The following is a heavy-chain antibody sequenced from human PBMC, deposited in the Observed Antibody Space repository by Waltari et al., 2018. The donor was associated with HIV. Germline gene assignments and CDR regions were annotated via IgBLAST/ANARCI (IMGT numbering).Heavy chain of an antibody. CDR3: VALTTVTGTIDN. Sequence: QLQLQESGPALVKPSETLSLTCTVSTGYITQSYYWGWVRQFPGTGLEWLGIIYDNGVTNYAPSLKTRVALSVDTSKNQFSLRLTAVTAADTSLYFCVALTTVTGTIDNWGQGTLVSISS. CDR1: TGYITQSYY. J-gene: IGHJ4*02. CDR2: IYDNGVT. D-gene: IGHD6-19*01. V-gene: IGHV4-39*01.